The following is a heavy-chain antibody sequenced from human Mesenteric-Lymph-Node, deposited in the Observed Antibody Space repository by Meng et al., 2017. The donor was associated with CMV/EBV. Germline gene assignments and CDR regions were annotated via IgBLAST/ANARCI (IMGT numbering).Heavy chain of an antibody. CDR1: GFNFSDHW. CDR2: LNWNGRSK. Sequence: GGSLRLSCAASGFNFSDHWMHWVRQAPGKGLVWVSGLNWNGRSKGYADSVKGRFTTSRDNAKNSLYLQMNSLRVEDTALYYCARGWYDAFDIWGQGTMVTVSS. J-gene: IGHJ3*02. CDR3: ARGWYDAFDI. D-gene: IGHD6-13*01. V-gene: IGHV3-20*04.